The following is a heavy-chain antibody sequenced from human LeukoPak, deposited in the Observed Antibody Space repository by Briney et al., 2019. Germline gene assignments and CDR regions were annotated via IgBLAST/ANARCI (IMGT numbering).Heavy chain of an antibody. V-gene: IGHV1-2*02. CDR1: GYTFIDHY. CDR3: ARAGHNSNSGGYDF. CDR2: IDPDTGDT. J-gene: IGHJ4*02. D-gene: IGHD3-22*01. Sequence: GASVKVSCKPSGYTFIDHYLHWVRQAPGQGLESLGWIDPDTGDTNYPPKFQGRVTMSRDTSSSTAYMELNRLRSDDTAVYYCARAGHNSNSGGYDFWGLGTLVTVSS.